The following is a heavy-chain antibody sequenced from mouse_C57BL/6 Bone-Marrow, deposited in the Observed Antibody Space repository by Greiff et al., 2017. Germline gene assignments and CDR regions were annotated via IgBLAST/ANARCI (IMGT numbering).Heavy chain of an antibody. CDR2: INYDGSST. CDR1: GFTFSDYY. J-gene: IGHJ2*01. CDR3: ARSYYYGSYYFDY. V-gene: IGHV5-16*01. Sequence: EVKLVESEGGLVQPGSSMKLSCTASGFTFSDYYMAWVRQVPEKGLEWVANINYDGSSTYYLDSLQSRFIISRDNAKNILYLQMSSLKSEDTATYYCARSYYYGSYYFDYWGQGTTLTVSS. D-gene: IGHD1-1*01.